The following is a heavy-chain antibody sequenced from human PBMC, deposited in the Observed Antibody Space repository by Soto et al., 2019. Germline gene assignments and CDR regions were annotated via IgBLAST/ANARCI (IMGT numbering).Heavy chain of an antibody. CDR3: VTAVRGYNANGDL. V-gene: IGHV3-7*03. Sequence: VQLVESGGDLVQPGGSLRLSCVGSGFTFSSYWMGWVRQTPGKGLEWVATIKAEGTEKYYVDAVKGRLTFSRDTAKTSVYLEMNSLRAEDTAVYYCVTAVRGYNANGDLWGQGTTVTVSS. CDR1: GFTFSSYW. D-gene: IGHD5-12*01. J-gene: IGHJ6*02. CDR2: IKAEGTEK.